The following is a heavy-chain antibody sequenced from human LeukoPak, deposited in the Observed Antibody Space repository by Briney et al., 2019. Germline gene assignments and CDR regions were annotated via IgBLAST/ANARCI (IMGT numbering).Heavy chain of an antibody. V-gene: IGHV1-69*05. J-gene: IGHJ6*02. CDR1: GGTFSSYA. CDR2: IIPIFGTA. D-gene: IGHD3-10*01. Sequence: ASVKVSCKASGGTFSSYAISWVRQAPGQGLEWMGGIIPIFGTANYAQKFQGRVTIATDESTSTAYMELSSLRSEDTAVYYCARDRNGYGSGSYYYGMDVWGQGTTVTVSS. CDR3: ARDRNGYGSGSYYYGMDV.